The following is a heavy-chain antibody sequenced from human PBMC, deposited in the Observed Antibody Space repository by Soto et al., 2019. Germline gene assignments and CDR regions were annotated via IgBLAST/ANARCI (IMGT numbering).Heavy chain of an antibody. Sequence: QVQLVQSGAEVKKPGASVKVSCKASGYTFTSYGISWVRQAPGQGLEWMGWISAYNGNTNYAQKLQGRVTMTTDTSTSPAYMELRSLRSDDTAVYYCARERGSLLWFGELSPYGMDVWGQGTTVTVSS. CDR2: ISAYNGNT. D-gene: IGHD3-10*01. CDR1: GYTFTSYG. CDR3: ARERGSLLWFGELSPYGMDV. J-gene: IGHJ6*02. V-gene: IGHV1-18*01.